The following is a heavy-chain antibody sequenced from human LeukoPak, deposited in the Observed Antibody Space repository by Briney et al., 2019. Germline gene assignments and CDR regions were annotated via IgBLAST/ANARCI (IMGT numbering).Heavy chain of an antibody. Sequence: PGGSLRLSCAASGFTFSSYAMSWVRQAPGKGLEWVGRIKSKTDGGTTDYAAPVKGRFTISRDDSKNTLYLQMNSLKTEDTAVYYCTTDPPPDIVVVPAALEGFDYWGQGTLVTVSS. D-gene: IGHD2-2*01. V-gene: IGHV3-15*01. CDR3: TTDPPPDIVVVPAALEGFDY. CDR2: IKSKTDGGTT. CDR1: GFTFSSYA. J-gene: IGHJ4*02.